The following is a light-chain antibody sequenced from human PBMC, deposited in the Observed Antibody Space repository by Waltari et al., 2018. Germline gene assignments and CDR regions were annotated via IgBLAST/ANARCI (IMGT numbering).Light chain of an antibody. CDR1: SLRRYY. CDR2: GQD. J-gene: IGLJ3*02. Sequence: DPAVSVALGQTVNITCQGDSLRRYYASWYQQRPGQAPILILYGQDNRPSGIPDRFSGSTSGNTASLTITGAQAEDEADYYCLSRDTTSTRVFGGGTRLTV. CDR3: LSRDTTSTRV. V-gene: IGLV3-19*01.